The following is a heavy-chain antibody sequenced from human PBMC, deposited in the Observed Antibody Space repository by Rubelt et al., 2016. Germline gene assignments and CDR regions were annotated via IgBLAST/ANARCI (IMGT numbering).Heavy chain of an antibody. CDR3: ARPRYSNYPLFDS. V-gene: IGHV3-23*04. CDR1: GFTFRDAW. Sequence: EVPLVESGGGLVEPGGSLRLSCAASGFTFRDAWMTWVRQVPGKGLEWVSAISGSGGSTYYADSVKGRFTISRDNAKSSVYLQLDSLRPEDTAVYYWARPRYSNYPLFDSWGQGTLVTVSS. D-gene: IGHD4-11*01. J-gene: IGHJ4*02. CDR2: ISGSGGST.